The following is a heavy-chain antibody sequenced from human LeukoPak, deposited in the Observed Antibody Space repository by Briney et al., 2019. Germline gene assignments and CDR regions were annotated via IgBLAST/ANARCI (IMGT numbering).Heavy chain of an antibody. CDR3: ARRDGGIIPIFDI. D-gene: IGHD5-24*01. Sequence: SETLSLTCTVSGGSISSSSYYWGWIRQPPGKGLEWIGSIYYSGSTYYNPSLKSRVTISVDTSKNQFSLKLSSVTAADTAVYYCARRDGGIIPIFDIWGQGTMVTVSS. CDR2: IYYSGST. V-gene: IGHV4-39*07. CDR1: GGSISSSSYY. J-gene: IGHJ3*02.